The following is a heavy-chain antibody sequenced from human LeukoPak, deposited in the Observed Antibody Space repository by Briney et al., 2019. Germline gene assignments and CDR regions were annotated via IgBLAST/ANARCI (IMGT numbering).Heavy chain of an antibody. D-gene: IGHD6-6*01. CDR1: GFTFSSYS. CDR2: ISSSSSYI. J-gene: IGHJ6*02. V-gene: IGHV3-21*01. Sequence: GGSLRLSCAASGFTFSSYSMTWVRQAPGKGLEWVSSISSSSSYIYYADSVKGRFTISRDNAKNSLYLQMNSLRAEDTAVYYCARDRVGGQLVFNGMDVWGQGTTVTVSS. CDR3: ARDRVGGQLVFNGMDV.